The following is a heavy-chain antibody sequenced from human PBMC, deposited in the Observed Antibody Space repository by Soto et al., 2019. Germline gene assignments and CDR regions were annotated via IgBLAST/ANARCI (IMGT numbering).Heavy chain of an antibody. CDR1: GFTFSNYA. Sequence: EVHLLQYEGGLVQPGGSLRLSCVASGFTFSNYAMSWVRQAPGKGLEWVSTSGIGGDTYYTDSVKGRFTVSRDKSKTTLDRQMNSLRAEDTAVYYCVQRSGGQNYGPFGVWGQGTMVTVSS. CDR3: VQRSGGQNYGPFGV. V-gene: IGHV3-23*01. CDR2: SGIGGDT. J-gene: IGHJ3*01. D-gene: IGHD2-15*01.